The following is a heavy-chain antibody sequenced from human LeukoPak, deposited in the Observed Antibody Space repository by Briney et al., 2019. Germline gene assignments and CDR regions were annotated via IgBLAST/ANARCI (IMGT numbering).Heavy chain of an antibody. Sequence: ASVKVSCKASGYPFSDYYIHWVRPAPGQGREWLGWLNPNSGDTNYTQNFQGRVTMTRDTSITTAYMDLSRLTSDDTAVYYCARESGWSLDYWGQGTLVTVSS. J-gene: IGHJ4*02. CDR3: ARESGWSLDY. CDR2: LNPNSGDT. CDR1: GYPFSDYY. D-gene: IGHD6-19*01. V-gene: IGHV1-2*02.